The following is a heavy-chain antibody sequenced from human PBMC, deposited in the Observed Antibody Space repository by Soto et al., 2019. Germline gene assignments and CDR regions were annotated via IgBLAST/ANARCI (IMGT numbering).Heavy chain of an antibody. CDR1: GGSISSYY. Sequence: QVQLQESGPGLVKPSETLSLTCTVSGGSISSYYWRWIRQPPGKGLEWIGYIYYSGSTNYNPSLKSRVPVSVDTAQNQLSLKLSSVTAAVTAVYYCARVMIPFGGVIAFDYWGQGTLVTVSS. J-gene: IGHJ4*02. D-gene: IGHD3-16*02. CDR3: ARVMIPFGGVIAFDY. V-gene: IGHV4-59*08. CDR2: IYYSGST.